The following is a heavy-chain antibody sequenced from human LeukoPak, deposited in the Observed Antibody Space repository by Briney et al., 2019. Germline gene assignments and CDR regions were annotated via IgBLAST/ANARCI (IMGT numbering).Heavy chain of an antibody. CDR2: INHSGST. Sequence: SETLSLTCAVYGGSFSGYYWSWIRQPPGKGPEWIGEINHSGSTNYNPSLKSRVTISVDTSKNQFSLKLSSVTAADTAVYYCARARLYYYDSSGAFDIWGQGTMVTVSS. V-gene: IGHV4-34*01. J-gene: IGHJ3*02. D-gene: IGHD3-22*01. CDR1: GGSFSGYY. CDR3: ARARLYYYDSSGAFDI.